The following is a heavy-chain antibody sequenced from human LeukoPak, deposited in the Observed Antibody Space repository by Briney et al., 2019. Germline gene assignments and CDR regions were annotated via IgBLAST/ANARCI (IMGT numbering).Heavy chain of an antibody. Sequence: QPGGSLRLSCAASGFTFSLYWMHRVRQVPGKGLVWVSRINSDGSNTWYADSVKGRFTVSRDNARNTLSLQMNSLRAEDTALYYCARDQDGVGATIDLWGQGTLVTVSS. D-gene: IGHD1-26*01. J-gene: IGHJ4*02. CDR1: GFTFSLYW. CDR3: ARDQDGVGATIDL. CDR2: INSDGSNT. V-gene: IGHV3-74*01.